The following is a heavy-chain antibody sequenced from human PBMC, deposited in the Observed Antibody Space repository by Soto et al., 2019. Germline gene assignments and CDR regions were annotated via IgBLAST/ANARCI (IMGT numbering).Heavy chain of an antibody. V-gene: IGHV1-18*01. Sequence: QVPLVQSGVEVKKPGASVKVSCTAHGYNLREYGVSWLRQVPGQGFEWMGWISGDNVNRRSSQRFQDRLTMTTDTSTNTASMELRSLRSDDTAVYFCGREGQQLAQEQYFQFNGVDVWCQGTSVTVSS. D-gene: IGHD6-13*01. CDR2: ISGDNVNR. J-gene: IGHJ6*02. CDR1: GYNLREYG. CDR3: GREGQQLAQEQYFQFNGVDV.